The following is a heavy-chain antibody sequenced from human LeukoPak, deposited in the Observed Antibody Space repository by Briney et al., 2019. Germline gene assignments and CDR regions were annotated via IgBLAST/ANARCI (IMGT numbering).Heavy chain of an antibody. Sequence: SETLSLTCTVSGGSISSYYWGWIRQPPGKGLEWIGYIYYSGSTNYNPSLKSRVTISVDTSKNQFSLKLSSVTAADTAVYYCARHTDSSSWYTNWGQGTLVTVSS. CDR1: GGSISSYY. J-gene: IGHJ4*02. V-gene: IGHV4-59*08. CDR2: IYYSGST. D-gene: IGHD6-13*01. CDR3: ARHTDSSSWYTN.